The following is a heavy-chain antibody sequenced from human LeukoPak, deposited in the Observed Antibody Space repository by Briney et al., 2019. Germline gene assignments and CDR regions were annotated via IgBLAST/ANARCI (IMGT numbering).Heavy chain of an antibody. J-gene: IGHJ3*02. Sequence: GRSLRLSCAASGFTFSSYGMHWVRQAPGKGLEWVAVIWYDGSNKYYADSVKGRFTISRDNSKNTLCLQMNSLRAEDTAVYYCASRIVVVITTGYALDIGGQGTMVTVSS. CDR3: ASRIVVVITTGYALDI. D-gene: IGHD3-22*01. CDR1: GFTFSSYG. V-gene: IGHV3-33*01. CDR2: IWYDGSNK.